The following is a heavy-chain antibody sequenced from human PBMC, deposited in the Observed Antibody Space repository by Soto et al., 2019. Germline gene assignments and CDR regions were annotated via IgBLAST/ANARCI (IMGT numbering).Heavy chain of an antibody. J-gene: IGHJ6*02. D-gene: IGHD6-19*01. CDR1: GFTFSDYY. V-gene: IGHV3-11*01. CDR2: ISSSGSTI. Sequence: GGSLRLSCAASGFTFSDYYMSWIRQAPGKWLEWVSYISSSGSTIYYADSVKGRFTISRDNAKNSLYLQMNSLRAEDTAVYYCARDRAYSSGWYFHYYGMDVWGQGXTVTVSS. CDR3: ARDRAYSSGWYFHYYGMDV.